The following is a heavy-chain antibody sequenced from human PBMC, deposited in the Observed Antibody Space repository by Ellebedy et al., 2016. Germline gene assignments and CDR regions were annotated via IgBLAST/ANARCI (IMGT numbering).Heavy chain of an antibody. D-gene: IGHD6-19*01. CDR1: GFTISGLY. CDR2: ISGNGHFR. V-gene: IGHV3-11*06. J-gene: IGHJ5*02. Sequence: GGSLRLXXAASGFTISGLYMSWIRQAPGKGLEWVAFISGNGHFRDHRDSVKGRFTISRDNSKNTMSLQMNSLRVEDTAVYYCAKVALGTGYTSSWGQGTLITVSS. CDR3: AKVALGTGYTSS.